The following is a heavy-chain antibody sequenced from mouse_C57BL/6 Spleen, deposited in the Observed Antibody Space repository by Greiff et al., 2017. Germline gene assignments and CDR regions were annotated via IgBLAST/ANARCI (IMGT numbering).Heavy chain of an antibody. CDR3: AREGANFYYFDY. CDR2: INPNNGGT. J-gene: IGHJ2*01. Sequence: VQLQQSGPELVKPGASVKISCKASGYTFTDYYMNWVKQSHGKSLEWIGDINPNNGGTSYNQKFKGKATLTVNKSSSTAYMELRSLTSEDSAVYYCAREGANFYYFDYWGQGTTLTVSS. D-gene: IGHD3-1*01. CDR1: GYTFTDYY. V-gene: IGHV1-26*01.